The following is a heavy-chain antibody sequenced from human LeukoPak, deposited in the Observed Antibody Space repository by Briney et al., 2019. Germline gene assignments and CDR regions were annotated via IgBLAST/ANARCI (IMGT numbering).Heavy chain of an antibody. J-gene: IGHJ5*02. Sequence: GGSLRLSCAASGFTFSSYAMHWVRQAPGKGLEWVAVISYDGSNKYYADSVKGRFTISRDNSKNTLYLQMNSLRAEDTAVYYCARDGATLYDYVWGSYRTNWFDPWGQGTLVTVSS. CDR3: ARDGATLYDYVWGSYRTNWFDP. V-gene: IGHV3-30*04. D-gene: IGHD3-16*02. CDR2: ISYDGSNK. CDR1: GFTFSSYA.